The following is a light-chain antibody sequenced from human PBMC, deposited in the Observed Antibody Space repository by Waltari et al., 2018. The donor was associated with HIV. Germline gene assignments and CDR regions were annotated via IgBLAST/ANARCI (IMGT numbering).Light chain of an antibody. CDR2: EVS. CDR1: ISDIGSYTL. V-gene: IGLV2-23*02. Sequence: QSALTQPASVSGSPGQSITLSCTGTISDIGSYTLVSWYQQYPGRAPKLIIYEVSKRPSGVSDRFSGSKSGNRASLTVAGLKVEDEADYYCCSYAGGRVFVLFGGGTRLTV. J-gene: IGLJ2*01. CDR3: CSYAGGRVFVL.